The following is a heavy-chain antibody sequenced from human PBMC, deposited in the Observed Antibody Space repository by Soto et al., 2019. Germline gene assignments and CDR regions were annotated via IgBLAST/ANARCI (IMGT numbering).Heavy chain of an antibody. CDR3: ARHTPAISISDH. CDR1: GGSISSSSYY. D-gene: IGHD2-15*01. Sequence: SETLSLTCTVSGGSISSSSYYWGWIRQPPGKGLEWIGSIYYSGSTYYNPSRKSRVTISVDTSKNQFSLKLSSVTAADTAVYYCARHTPAISISDHWRQGTLVTVSS. V-gene: IGHV4-39*01. CDR2: IYYSGST. J-gene: IGHJ4*02.